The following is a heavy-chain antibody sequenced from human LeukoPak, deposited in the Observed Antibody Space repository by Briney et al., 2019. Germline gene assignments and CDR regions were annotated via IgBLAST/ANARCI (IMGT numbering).Heavy chain of an antibody. CDR2: IWFDGSNR. CDR3: ARDTSGYYDY. J-gene: IGHJ4*02. D-gene: IGHD2-15*01. V-gene: IGHV3-33*01. Sequence: GGSLRLSCEASGFTFRNYGMRWVRQAPGKGLDWVGVIWFDGSNRYYADSVKGRFTISRDNSKNTLYLQVNGVRAEDTAVYYCARDTSGYYDYWGQGALVTISS. CDR1: GFTFRNYG.